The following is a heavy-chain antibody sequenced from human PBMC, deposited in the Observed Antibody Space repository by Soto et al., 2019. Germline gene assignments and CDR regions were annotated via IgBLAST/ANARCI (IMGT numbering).Heavy chain of an antibody. D-gene: IGHD1-26*01. CDR2: IWYDGSNK. J-gene: IGHJ6*02. CDR1: GFTFSSYG. Sequence: QVQLVESGGGVVQTGRSLRLSCAASGFTFSSYGMHWVRQAPGKGLEWVAVIWYDGSNKYYADSVKGRFTISRDNSKNTLYLQMNSLRAEDTAVYYCARASKLLYYYYGMDVWGQGTTVTVSS. CDR3: ARASKLLYYYYGMDV. V-gene: IGHV3-33*01.